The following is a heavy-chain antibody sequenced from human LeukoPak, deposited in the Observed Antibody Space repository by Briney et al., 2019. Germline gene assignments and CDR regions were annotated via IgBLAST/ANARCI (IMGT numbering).Heavy chain of an antibody. D-gene: IGHD3-10*01. Sequence: TSETLSLTCTVSGGSISSYYWNWIRQPPGKGLEWIGYIYYSGSTNYNPSLKSRVTISVDTSKDQFSLKLSSVTAADTAVYYCARSLYYYGSDSFDIWGQGTMVTVSS. CDR1: GGSISSYY. CDR3: ARSLYYYGSDSFDI. J-gene: IGHJ3*02. V-gene: IGHV4-59*01. CDR2: IYYSGST.